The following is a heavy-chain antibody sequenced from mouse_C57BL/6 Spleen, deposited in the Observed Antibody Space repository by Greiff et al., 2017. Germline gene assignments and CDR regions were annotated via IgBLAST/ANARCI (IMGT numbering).Heavy chain of an antibody. CDR2: IYPSDSET. CDR1: GYTFTSYW. Sequence: QVQLQQPGAELVRPGSSVKLSCKASGYTFTSYWMDWVKQRPGQGLEWIGNIYPSDSETHYNQTFKDKATLTVDKSSSTAYLQLSSLTSEDSAVYYGARGGVTTTGDYWGKGTTLTVSS. J-gene: IGHJ2*01. D-gene: IGHD2-2*01. CDR3: ARGGVTTTGDY. V-gene: IGHV1-61*01.